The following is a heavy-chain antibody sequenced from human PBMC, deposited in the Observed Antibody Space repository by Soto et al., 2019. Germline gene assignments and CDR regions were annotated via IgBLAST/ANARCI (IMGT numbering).Heavy chain of an antibody. CDR2: ISYDGSNK. CDR1: GFTFSSYA. J-gene: IGHJ4*02. Sequence: QVQLVESGGGVVQPGRSLRLSCAASGFTFSSYAMHWVRQAPGKGLEWVAVISYDGSNKYYADSVKGRFTISRDNSKNTLYRQMNSLRAEDTAVYYCASDLPHVVGAMVGFDYWGQGTLVTVSS. CDR3: ASDLPHVVGAMVGFDY. V-gene: IGHV3-30-3*01. D-gene: IGHD1-26*01.